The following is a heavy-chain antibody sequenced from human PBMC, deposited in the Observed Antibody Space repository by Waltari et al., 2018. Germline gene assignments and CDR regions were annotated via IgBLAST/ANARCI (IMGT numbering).Heavy chain of an antibody. CDR1: GDSISSYY. J-gene: IGHJ4*02. D-gene: IGHD2-8*01. V-gene: IGHV4-4*07. Sequence: QVQLQESGPGLVKPSETLSLTCTVSGDSISSYYWRWIRQPAGKGLEWVGRIYTSGSTNYNPSLKSRVTMSVDTSKNQFSLKLSSVTAADTAVYYCARDLAVSETLDWWGQGTLVTVSS. CDR3: ARDLAVSETLDW. CDR2: IYTSGST.